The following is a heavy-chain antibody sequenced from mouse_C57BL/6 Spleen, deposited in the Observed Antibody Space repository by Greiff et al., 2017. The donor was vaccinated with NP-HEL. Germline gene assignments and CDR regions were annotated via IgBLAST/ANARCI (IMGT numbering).Heavy chain of an antibody. J-gene: IGHJ4*01. Sequence: QVQLQQSGAELARPGASVKLSCKASGYTFTSYTMHWVKQRPGQGLEWIGYINPSSGYTKYNQKFKDKATLTADKSSSTAYMQLSSLTSEDSAVYYCARRDSSGYDAMDDWGQGTSVTVSS. D-gene: IGHD3-2*02. CDR1: GYTFTSYT. CDR2: INPSSGYT. V-gene: IGHV1-4*01. CDR3: ARRDSSGYDAMDD.